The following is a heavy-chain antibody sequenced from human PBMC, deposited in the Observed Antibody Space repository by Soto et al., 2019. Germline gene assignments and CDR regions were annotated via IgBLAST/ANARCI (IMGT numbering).Heavy chain of an antibody. Sequence: PGGSLRLSCAASGFTSSNAWMSWVRQAPGKGLEWVGRIKSKTDGGTTDYAAPVKGRFTISRDDSKNTLYLQMNSLKTEDTAVYYCTTDLGTQFDDGMDVWGQGTTVTVSS. CDR2: IKSKTDGGTT. V-gene: IGHV3-15*01. CDR1: GFTSSNAW. CDR3: TTDLGTQFDDGMDV. J-gene: IGHJ6*02. D-gene: IGHD1-1*01.